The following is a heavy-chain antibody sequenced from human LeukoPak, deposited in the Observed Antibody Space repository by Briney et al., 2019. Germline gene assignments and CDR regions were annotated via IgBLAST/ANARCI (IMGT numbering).Heavy chain of an antibody. Sequence: PSETLSLTCTVLDGSIIAYHWGWIRQPAGKGLEWVGYMYYTGRTKYNTSLKRRVSISVDTSKRQFSLKLRSVPAADTAVYYCARHLYCGGDCYSGRNHYYGLDVWGQGTTVTVSS. CDR3: ARHLYCGGDCYSGRNHYYGLDV. J-gene: IGHJ6*02. CDR1: DGSIIAYH. D-gene: IGHD2-21*02. CDR2: MYYTGRT. V-gene: IGHV4-59*08.